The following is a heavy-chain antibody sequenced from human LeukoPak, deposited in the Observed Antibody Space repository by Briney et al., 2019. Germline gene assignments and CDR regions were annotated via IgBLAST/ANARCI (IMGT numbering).Heavy chain of an antibody. CDR1: GFTFDDYG. CDR3: ARLREIPVFGVVTKSTSYFDY. J-gene: IGHJ4*02. V-gene: IGHV3-20*04. CDR2: INWNGGST. Sequence: GGSLRLSCAASGFTFDDYGMNWVRQAPGKGLEWVAGINWNGGSTSYADSLKGRFTISRDNAKNSLYLQMNSLRAEDTAVYYCARLREIPVFGVVTKSTSYFDYWGQGTLVTVSS. D-gene: IGHD3-3*01.